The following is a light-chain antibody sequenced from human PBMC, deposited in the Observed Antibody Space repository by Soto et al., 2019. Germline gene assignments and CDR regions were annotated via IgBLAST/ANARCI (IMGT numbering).Light chain of an antibody. CDR3: QQFYSTPYT. Sequence: DIVMTQSPDSLAVSLGERATINCKSSQNILYSSNNNNYLAWYQQKPGQPPRLLIYSASTRESGVPDRFSGSGSGTDFTLTISSLQVEDVAVYYCQQFYSTPYTFGQGTKLEIK. CDR2: SAS. CDR1: QNILYSSNNNNY. J-gene: IGKJ2*01. V-gene: IGKV4-1*01.